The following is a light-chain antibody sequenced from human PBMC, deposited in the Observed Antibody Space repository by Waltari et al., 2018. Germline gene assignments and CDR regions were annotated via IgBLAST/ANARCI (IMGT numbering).Light chain of an antibody. CDR1: SSDVGGYNY. J-gene: IGLJ2*01. Sequence: QSALTQPASVSGSPGQSITISCTGTSSDVGGYNYVLWYQQHPGKAPKLMIYDVSKRPSGVSNRFSGSKSGNTASLTISGLQAEDEADYYCSSYTSSSTVVFGGGTKLTVL. CDR2: DVS. CDR3: SSYTSSSTVV. V-gene: IGLV2-14*01.